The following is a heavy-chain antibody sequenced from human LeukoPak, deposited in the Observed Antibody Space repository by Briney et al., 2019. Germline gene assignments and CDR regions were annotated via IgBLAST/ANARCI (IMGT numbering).Heavy chain of an antibody. CDR1: GGSINNYY. Sequence: SETLSLTCTVSGGSINNYYWSWIRQPAGKGLEWIGRIYTRGSTNYNPSLKSRVTMSVDTSNNRFSLKVTSVTAADTAVYYCARGTDMTPISGYYSFVYWGQGTLVSVSS. CDR3: ARGTDMTPISGYYSFVY. J-gene: IGHJ4*02. CDR2: IYTRGST. V-gene: IGHV4-4*07. D-gene: IGHD5-12*01.